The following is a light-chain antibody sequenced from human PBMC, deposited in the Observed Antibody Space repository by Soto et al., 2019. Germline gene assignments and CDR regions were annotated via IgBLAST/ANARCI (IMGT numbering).Light chain of an antibody. CDR2: GAS. CDR3: QQYGNSPFT. J-gene: IGKJ5*01. V-gene: IGKV3-20*01. Sequence: EIVLTQSPGTLSLSPGERATLSCRASQSVGSSYLAWYQQTPGQAPRLLIYGASSRATGIPDRFSSSGSGTDFTLTISRLEPEDFAVYYCQQYGNSPFTFGQGTRLEIK. CDR1: QSVGSSY.